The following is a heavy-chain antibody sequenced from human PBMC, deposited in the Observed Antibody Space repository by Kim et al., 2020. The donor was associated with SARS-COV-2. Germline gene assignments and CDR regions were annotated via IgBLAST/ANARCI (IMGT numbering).Heavy chain of an antibody. Sequence: GGSLRLSCAASGFTFSSYGMHWVRQAPGKGLEWVAVISYDGSNKYYADSVKGRFTISRDNSKNTLYLQMNSLRAEDTAVYYCAKDRGLVYSSSVRASYYYYYYMDVWGKGTTVTVSS. CDR3: AKDRGLVYSSSVRASYYYYYYMDV. V-gene: IGHV3-30*18. CDR2: ISYDGSNK. CDR1: GFTFSSYG. D-gene: IGHD6-6*01. J-gene: IGHJ6*03.